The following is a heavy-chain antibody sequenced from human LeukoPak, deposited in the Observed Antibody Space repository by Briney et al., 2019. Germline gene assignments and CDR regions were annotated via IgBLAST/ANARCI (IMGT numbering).Heavy chain of an antibody. V-gene: IGHV3-7*02. D-gene: IGHD3-22*01. CDR3: VKRDAYDRSGYYEN. CDR2: IKQDGTEK. CDR1: GFTFSSYW. Sequence: HTGGSLRLSCAASGFTFSSYWMSWVRQAPGKGLEWVANIKQDGTEKYYVDSVKGRFTISRDNSNNTLYLQMSSLRAEDTAVYYCVKRDAYDRSGYYENWGQGTLVTVSS. J-gene: IGHJ4*02.